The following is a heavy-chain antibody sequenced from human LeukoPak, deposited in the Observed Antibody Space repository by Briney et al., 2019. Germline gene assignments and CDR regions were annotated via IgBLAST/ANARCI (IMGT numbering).Heavy chain of an antibody. CDR3: ARDFESGHSQNY. CDR1: GFTFTTYW. Sequence: GGSLRLSCAASGFTFTTYWMVWVRKAQGKGLEWVAHINQVGSERNYVDSVKGRFTVSRDNARNSLFLQMNSLRVEDTAVYYCARDFESGHSQNYWGQGTLVTVSS. V-gene: IGHV3-7*01. J-gene: IGHJ4*02. CDR2: INQVGSER. D-gene: IGHD3-9*01.